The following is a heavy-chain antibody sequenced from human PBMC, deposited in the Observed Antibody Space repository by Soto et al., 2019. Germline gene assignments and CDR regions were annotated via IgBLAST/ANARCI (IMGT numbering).Heavy chain of an antibody. CDR1: GGSISSYY. D-gene: IGHD2-15*01. J-gene: IGHJ4*02. V-gene: IGHV4-59*12. Sequence: PSETLSLTCTVSGGSISSYYWSWIRQPPGKGLEWIGYIYYSGSTNYNPSLKSRVTISVDTSKNQFSLKLSSLTAADTAVYYCASAPKVSCSGQKRPDFLGQGALVTVS. CDR3: ASAPKVSCSGQKRPDF. CDR2: IYYSGST.